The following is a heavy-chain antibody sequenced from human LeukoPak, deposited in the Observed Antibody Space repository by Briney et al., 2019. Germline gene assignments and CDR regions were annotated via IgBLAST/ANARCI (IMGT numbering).Heavy chain of an antibody. J-gene: IGHJ3*02. V-gene: IGHV3-21*01. D-gene: IGHD4-17*01. CDR1: GFTFRSYS. CDR3: ARGGDDYGDSYDAFDI. CDR2: ISASSTYI. Sequence: GGSLRLSCAASGFTFRSYSMNWVRQAPGKGLEWVSAISASSTYIYYADSLKGRFTISRDNAKNSLFLQMNGLRAEDTAVYYCARGGDDYGDSYDAFDIWGQGTMVTVS.